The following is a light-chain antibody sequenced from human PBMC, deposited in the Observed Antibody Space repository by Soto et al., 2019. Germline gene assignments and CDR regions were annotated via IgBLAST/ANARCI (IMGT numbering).Light chain of an antibody. CDR3: LQALQTPFT. CDR2: VGS. CDR1: QSLQQKNGYHY. J-gene: IGKJ3*01. V-gene: IGKV2-28*01. Sequence: DIVMTQSPLSLPVTPGEPASISCRSSQSLQQKNGYHYLDWYLQKPGQSPQLLISVGSKRASGVPDRFTGSGSGTDFTLKISRVEAEDVGVYYCLQALQTPFTFGPGTKVHIK.